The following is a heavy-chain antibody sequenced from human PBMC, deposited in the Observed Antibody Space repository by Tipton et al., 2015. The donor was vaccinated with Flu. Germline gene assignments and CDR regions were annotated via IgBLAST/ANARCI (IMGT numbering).Heavy chain of an antibody. CDR3: ARRDYSNYVSEPKNWFDP. J-gene: IGHJ5*02. CDR2: TYYRSKWNN. D-gene: IGHD4-11*01. Sequence: GLVKPSQTLSLTCAISGDSLSRNGVAWNWIRQSPSRGLEWLGRTYYRSKWNNDYAVSVKSRITINPDTSKNQFSLQLNSVTPEDTAVYFCARRDYSNYVSEPKNWFDPWGQGTLVTVSS. V-gene: IGHV6-1*01. CDR1: GDSLSRNGVA.